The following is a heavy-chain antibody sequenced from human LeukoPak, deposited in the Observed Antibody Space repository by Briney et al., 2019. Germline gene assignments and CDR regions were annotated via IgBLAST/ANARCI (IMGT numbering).Heavy chain of an antibody. J-gene: IGHJ4*02. CDR3: ASLGSSSWPDY. V-gene: IGHV1-69*06. Sequence: ASVKVPCKASGGTFSSYAISWVRQAPGQGLEWMGGIIPIFGTANYAQKFQGRVTITADKSTSTAYMELSSLRSEDTAVYYCASLGSSSWPDYWGQGTLVTVSS. D-gene: IGHD6-13*01. CDR2: IIPIFGTA. CDR1: GGTFSSYA.